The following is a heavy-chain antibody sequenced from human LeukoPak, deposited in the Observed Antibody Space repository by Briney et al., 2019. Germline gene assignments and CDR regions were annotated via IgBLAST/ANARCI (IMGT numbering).Heavy chain of an antibody. CDR1: GYTFTSYG. CDR3: ARVRVSSRRVEYFQH. Sequence: ASVKVSCKASGYTFTSYGISWVRQAPGQGLEWMGWISAYNGNTNYAQKLQGRVTMTTDTSTSTAYMELRSLRSDDTAVYYCARVRVSSRRVEYFQHWGQGTLVTVSS. J-gene: IGHJ1*01. V-gene: IGHV1-18*01. CDR2: ISAYNGNT.